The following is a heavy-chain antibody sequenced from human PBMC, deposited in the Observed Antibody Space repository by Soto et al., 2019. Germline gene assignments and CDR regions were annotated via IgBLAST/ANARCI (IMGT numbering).Heavy chain of an antibody. J-gene: IGHJ6*03. D-gene: IGHD4-17*01. CDR3: ARDLDYGDYYYYMDV. V-gene: IGHV4-59*01. CDR1: GGSISSYY. CDR2: IYYSGST. Sequence: PSETLSLTCTVSGGSISSYYWSWIRQPPGKGLEWIGYIYYSGSTNYNPSLKSRVTISVDTSKNQFSLKLSSVTAADTAVYYCARDLDYGDYYYYMDVWGKGTTVTVSS.